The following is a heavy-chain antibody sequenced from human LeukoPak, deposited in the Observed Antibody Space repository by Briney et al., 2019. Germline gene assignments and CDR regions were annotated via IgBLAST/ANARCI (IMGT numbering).Heavy chain of an antibody. V-gene: IGHV3-15*01. D-gene: IGHD3-10*01. CDR1: GFTFSNAW. CDR3: TTSRRWFGESKY. CDR2: IKSKTDGGTT. J-gene: IGHJ4*02. Sequence: GGSLRLSCAASGFTFSNAWMSWVRPAPGKGLEWVGRIKSKTDGGTTDYAAPVKGRFTISRDDSKNTLYLQMNSLKTEDTAVYYCTTSRRWFGESKYWGQGTLVTVSS.